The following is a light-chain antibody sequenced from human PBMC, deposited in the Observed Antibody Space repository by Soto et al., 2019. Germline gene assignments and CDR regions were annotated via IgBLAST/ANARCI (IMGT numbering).Light chain of an antibody. J-gene: IGKJ3*01. CDR1: PSLTSDH. V-gene: IGKV3D-20*02. CDR3: QQRKSWPIT. Sequence: EIVLTQSPGTLSLSPGETATLSCRASPSLTSDHLAWYQQRPGQAPRLVICGASTRATGIPDRFSGSGSGTDFTLTISDLEPEDFAFYYCQQRKSWPITFGTGTKVDIK. CDR2: GAS.